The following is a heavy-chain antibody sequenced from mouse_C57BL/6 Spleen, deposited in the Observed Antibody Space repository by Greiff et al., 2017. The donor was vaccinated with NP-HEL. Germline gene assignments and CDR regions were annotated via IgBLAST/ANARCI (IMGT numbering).Heavy chain of an antibody. J-gene: IGHJ2*01. V-gene: IGHV1-42*01. CDR3: ARWGPYGLKDYFDD. Sequence: SGPELVKPGASVKISCKASGYSFTGYYMNWVKQSPEKSLEWIGEINPSTGGTTYNQKFKAKATLTVDKSSSTAYMQLKSLTSEDSAVYYCARWGPYGLKDYFDDWGQGTTLTVSS. CDR1: GYSFTGYY. D-gene: IGHD1-1*02. CDR2: INPSTGGT.